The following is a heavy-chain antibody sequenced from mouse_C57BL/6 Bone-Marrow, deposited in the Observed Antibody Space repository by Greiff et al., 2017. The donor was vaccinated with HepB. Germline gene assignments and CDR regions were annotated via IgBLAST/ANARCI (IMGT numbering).Heavy chain of an antibody. Sequence: VQLQQPGAELVRPGTSVKLSCKASGYTFTSYWMHWVKQRPGQGLEWIGVIDPSDSYTNYNQKFKGKATLTVDTSSSTAYMQLSSLTSEDSAVYYCARDQIYYYGSSPDYWGQGTTLTVSS. D-gene: IGHD1-1*01. V-gene: IGHV1-59*01. CDR3: ARDQIYYYGSSPDY. CDR1: GYTFTSYW. CDR2: IDPSDSYT. J-gene: IGHJ2*01.